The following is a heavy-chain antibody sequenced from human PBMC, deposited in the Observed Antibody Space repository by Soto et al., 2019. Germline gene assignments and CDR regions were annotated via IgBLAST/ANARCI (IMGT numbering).Heavy chain of an antibody. CDR2: INHSGST. D-gene: IGHD6-6*01. J-gene: IGHJ4*02. V-gene: IGHV4-34*01. CDR3: ARIAYSSSYNY. CDR1: GGSFSGYY. Sequence: SENLSLTCSVYGGSFSGYYWILIRQPPGKGLEWIGEINHSGSTNYNPSLKSRVTISVDTSKNQFSLKLSSVTAADTAVYYCARIAYSSSYNYWGQGTLVTVS.